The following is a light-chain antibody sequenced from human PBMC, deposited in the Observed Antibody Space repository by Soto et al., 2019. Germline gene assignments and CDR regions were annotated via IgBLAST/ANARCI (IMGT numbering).Light chain of an antibody. CDR1: QSVHSN. V-gene: IGKV3-15*01. J-gene: IGKJ4*01. CDR3: QQYTDWPWGT. CDR2: GPS. Sequence: EIVMTQSPATLSLSPGETATLSCRASQSVHSNLAWFQQHPGQAPRLLIYGPSSRATGIPVRFSGSGSGTEFTLTISSLQPEDFAVYYCQQYTDWPWGTFGGGTKVGIK.